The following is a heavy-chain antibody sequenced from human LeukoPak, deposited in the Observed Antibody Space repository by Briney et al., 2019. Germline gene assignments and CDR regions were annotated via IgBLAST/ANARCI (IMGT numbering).Heavy chain of an antibody. D-gene: IGHD6-13*01. CDR1: GYTFTSYD. CDR3: ARANTAAYDAFDI. CDR2: MNPNSGNT. Sequence: ASVKVSCKASGYTFTSYDINWVRQATGQGLEWMGWMNPNSGNTGYAQKFQGRVTMTRNTSISTAYMELSSLRSEDTAVYYCARANTAAYDAFDIWGQGTMVTVSS. V-gene: IGHV1-8*01. J-gene: IGHJ3*02.